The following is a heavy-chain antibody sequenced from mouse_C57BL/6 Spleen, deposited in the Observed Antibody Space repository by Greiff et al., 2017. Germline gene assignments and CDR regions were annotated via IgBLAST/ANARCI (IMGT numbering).Heavy chain of an antibody. CDR2: IDPSDSET. D-gene: IGHD1-1*01. CDR1: GYTFTSYW. J-gene: IGHJ2*01. Sequence: QVQLQQPGAELVRPGSSVKLSCKASGYTFTSYWMHWVKQRPIQGLEWIGNIDPSDSETHYNQKFKDKATLTVDKSSSTAYMQLSSLTSEDSAVYYCARVITTVVAEGYFDYWGQGTTLTVSS. CDR3: ARVITTVVAEGYFDY. V-gene: IGHV1-52*01.